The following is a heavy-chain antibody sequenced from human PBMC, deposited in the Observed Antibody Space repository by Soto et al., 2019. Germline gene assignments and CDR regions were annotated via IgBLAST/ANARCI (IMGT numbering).Heavy chain of an antibody. CDR3: ARGAPIAARSYYYYGMDV. J-gene: IGHJ6*02. V-gene: IGHV4-34*01. CDR2: INHSGST. Sequence: SETLSLTCAVYGGSFSGYYWSWIRQPPGKGLEWIGEINHSGSTNYNPSLKSRVTISVDTSKNQFSLKLSSVTAADTAVYYCARGAPIAARSYYYYGMDVWGQGTTVTVSS. CDR1: GGSFSGYY. D-gene: IGHD6-6*01.